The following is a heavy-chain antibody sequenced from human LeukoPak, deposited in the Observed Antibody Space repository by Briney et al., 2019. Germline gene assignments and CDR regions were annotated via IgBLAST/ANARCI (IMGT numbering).Heavy chain of an antibody. D-gene: IGHD3-3*01. Sequence: SQTLSLTCPVSGGSISSGDYFWTWIRQPPGTGLEYIGYIYYSGTTYYNPSLKSRITMSVDMSANQFSLRLTSVSAADTAVYYCTRAYWIGFHFDSWGQGILVSVSS. V-gene: IGHV4-30-4*01. CDR1: GGSISSGDYF. CDR2: IYYSGTT. J-gene: IGHJ4*02. CDR3: TRAYWIGFHFDS.